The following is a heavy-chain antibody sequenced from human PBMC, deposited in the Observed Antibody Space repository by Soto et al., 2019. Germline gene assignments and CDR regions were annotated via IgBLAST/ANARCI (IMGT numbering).Heavy chain of an antibody. V-gene: IGHV4-39*01. CDR2: TYIGGMT. CDR1: GASFTDGSLF. D-gene: IGHD3-22*01. J-gene: IGHJ5*02. CDR3: ATAPETFSPAGYYVNWFDP. Sequence: WETLSLTCTVSGASFTDGSLFWGWIRQSPGKGVEWIASTYIGGMTYYNPSLRSRVTISVDTSKSQFSLRLNSVTAADTAVYCCATAPETFSPAGYYVNWFDPWGHGTLVT.